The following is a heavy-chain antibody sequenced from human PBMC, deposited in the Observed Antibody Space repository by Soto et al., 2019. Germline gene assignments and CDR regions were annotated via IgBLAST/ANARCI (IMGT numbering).Heavy chain of an antibody. CDR2: IKQDGSEK. Sequence: GGSLRLSCAASGFTFSSYWMSWVRQAPGKGLEWVANIKQDGSEKYYVDSVKGRFTISRDNAKNSLYLQMNSLRAEDTAWFYCARAGTPPPGRYDILTGYPFSDRYYYYMDVWGKGTTVTVSS. CDR1: GFTFSSYW. V-gene: IGHV3-7*01. CDR3: ARAGTPPPGRYDILTGYPFSDRYYYYMDV. J-gene: IGHJ6*03. D-gene: IGHD3-9*01.